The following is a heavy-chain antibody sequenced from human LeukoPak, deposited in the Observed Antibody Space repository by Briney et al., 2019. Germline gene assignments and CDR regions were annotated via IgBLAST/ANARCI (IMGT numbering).Heavy chain of an antibody. CDR1: GGYISSYY. V-gene: IGHV4-59*01. J-gene: IGHJ4*02. D-gene: IGHD1-26*01. CDR3: ARGRGGLVGAPDY. Sequence: SETLSLTCTVSGGYISSYYWSWIRQPPGKGLEWIGFTYYSGSTNYNPSLKSRVTISVDTSKNQFSLKLSSVTAADTAVYYCARGRGGLVGAPDYWGQGTLVTVSS. CDR2: TYYSGST.